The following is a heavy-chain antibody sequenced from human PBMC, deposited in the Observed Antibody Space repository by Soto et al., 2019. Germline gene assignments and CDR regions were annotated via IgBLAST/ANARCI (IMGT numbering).Heavy chain of an antibody. CDR3: GKDITPGGLDY. CDR2: ISGSGDST. D-gene: IGHD3-3*01. CDR1: GFTFSTYA. J-gene: IGHJ4*02. Sequence: GGSLRLSCAASGFTFSTYAMIWVRQAPGKGLEWVSAISGSGDSTYYADSVKGRFTISRDNSKNTLYLQMSSLRVEDTAIYYCGKDITPGGLDYWGQGA. V-gene: IGHV3-23*01.